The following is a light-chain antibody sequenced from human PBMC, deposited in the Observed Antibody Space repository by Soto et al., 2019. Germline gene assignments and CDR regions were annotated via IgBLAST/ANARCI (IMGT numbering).Light chain of an antibody. CDR3: QQYHSFPRT. V-gene: IGKV1-5*03. CDR2: KAS. Sequence: DIQMTQSPSTLSASVGDRVTITCRASQSISSWLAWYQQKPGKAPKLLIYKASSLESGVPSRFSGSGSGTEFTLTISRLQPDDFATYYCQQYHSFPRTFGQGTKLEIK. J-gene: IGKJ2*02. CDR1: QSISSW.